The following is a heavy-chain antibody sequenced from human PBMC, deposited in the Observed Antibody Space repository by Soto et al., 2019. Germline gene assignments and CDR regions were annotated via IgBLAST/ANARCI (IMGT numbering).Heavy chain of an antibody. Sequence: QVQLQESGPGLVKPSQTLSLTCTVSGGSISSGGYYWSWIRQHPGKGLEWIGYIYYSGSTYYNPSLKSRVTISVDTSKNQFSLKLSSVTAADTAVYYCAREATTVTREVSWFDPWGQGTLVTVSS. CDR2: IYYSGST. V-gene: IGHV4-31*03. D-gene: IGHD4-17*01. CDR1: GGSISSGGYY. J-gene: IGHJ5*02. CDR3: AREATTVTREVSWFDP.